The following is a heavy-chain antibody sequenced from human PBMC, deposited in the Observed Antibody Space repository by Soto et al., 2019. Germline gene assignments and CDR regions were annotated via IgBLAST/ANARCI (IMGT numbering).Heavy chain of an antibody. V-gene: IGHV6-1*01. Sequence: SQTLSLTCAISGDSVSSNSAAWNWIRQSPSRGLEWLGRTYYRSKWYNDYAVSVKSRITINPDTSKNQFSPQLNSVTPEDTAVYYCARDLERGSSWYRYYYGMDVWGQGTTVTVSS. J-gene: IGHJ6*02. CDR3: ARDLERGSSWYRYYYGMDV. D-gene: IGHD6-13*01. CDR1: GDSVSSNSAA. CDR2: TYYRSKWYN.